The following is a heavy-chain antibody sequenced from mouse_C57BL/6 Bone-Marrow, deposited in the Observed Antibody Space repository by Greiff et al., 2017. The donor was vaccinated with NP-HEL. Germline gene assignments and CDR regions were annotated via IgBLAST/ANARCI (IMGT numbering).Heavy chain of an antibody. CDR1: GFTFSSYA. J-gene: IGHJ3*01. CDR3: ARDTRAWFAY. Sequence: DVKLVESGGGLVKPGGSLKLSCAASGFTFSSYAMSWVRQTPEKRLEWVATISDGGSYTYYPDNVKGRFPISRNNAKTNLYLQMSHLKSEDTAMYYCARDTRAWFAYWGQGTLVTVSA. CDR2: ISDGGSYT. V-gene: IGHV5-4*01.